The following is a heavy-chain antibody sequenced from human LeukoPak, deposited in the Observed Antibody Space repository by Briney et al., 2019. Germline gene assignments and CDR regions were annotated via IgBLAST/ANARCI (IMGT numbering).Heavy chain of an antibody. V-gene: IGHV4-4*02. CDR1: GVSISSSNW. CDR3: AIERITMVRGVIRPSTFDY. Sequence: SETLSLTCAVSGVSISSSNWWSWVRQAPGKGLEWIGEIYHSGSTNYNPSLKSRVTISVDTSKNQFSLKLSSVTAADTAVYDCAIERITMVRGVIRPSTFDYWGQGTLVTVSS. D-gene: IGHD3-10*01. J-gene: IGHJ4*02. CDR2: IYHSGST.